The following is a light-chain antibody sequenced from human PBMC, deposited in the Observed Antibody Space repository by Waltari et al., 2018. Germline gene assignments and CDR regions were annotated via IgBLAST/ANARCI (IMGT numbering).Light chain of an antibody. CDR1: QSISSW. V-gene: IGKV1-5*03. CDR3: QHYNTYSPT. CDR2: KAS. Sequence: DIQMTQSPSTLSASVGDRVTITCRPSQSISSWLAWYQQKPGKAPKLLIYKASSLDSGVPSRFSGSGSGTEFTLTISSLQPDDFATYYCQHYNTYSPTFGGGTKVEIK. J-gene: IGKJ4*01.